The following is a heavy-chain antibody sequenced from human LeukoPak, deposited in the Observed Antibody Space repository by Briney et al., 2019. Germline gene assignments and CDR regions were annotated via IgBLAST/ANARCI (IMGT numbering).Heavy chain of an antibody. CDR2: IYTSGST. J-gene: IGHJ4*02. Sequence: PSETLSLTCTVSGGSISSYYWSWIRQPAGKGLEWIGRIYTSGSTNYSPSLKSRVTLSVDTSKNEFSLKLNSVTAADTAVYYCAREGTVAGTARCLDYWSQGTLVTVSS. CDR1: GGSISSYY. V-gene: IGHV4-4*07. D-gene: IGHD6-13*01. CDR3: AREGTVAGTARCLDY.